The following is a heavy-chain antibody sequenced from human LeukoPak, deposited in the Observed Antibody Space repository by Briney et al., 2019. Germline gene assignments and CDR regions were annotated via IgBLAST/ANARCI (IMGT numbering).Heavy chain of an antibody. J-gene: IGHJ4*02. V-gene: IGHV1-18*01. CDR3: ARAAVNVLRYFDWLLSPLDY. Sequence: ASVKVSCKASGYTFTSYDINWVRQATGQGLEWMGWISAYNGNTNYAQKLQGRVTMTTDTSTSTAYMELRSLRSDDTAVYYCARAAVNVLRYFDWLLSPLDYWGQGTLVTVSS. D-gene: IGHD3-9*01. CDR1: GYTFTSYD. CDR2: ISAYNGNT.